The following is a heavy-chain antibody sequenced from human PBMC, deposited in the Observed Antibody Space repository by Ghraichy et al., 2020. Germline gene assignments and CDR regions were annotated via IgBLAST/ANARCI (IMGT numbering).Heavy chain of an antibody. CDR3: ARGSSRSSYYTWFDP. V-gene: IGHV1-8*01. Sequence: SVQVSCKASGYDFTSYDINWVRQATGQGLEWIGWMNPNGGNIGYAQKFKGRVTMTRNIFISTAYMELSSLRSEDTAVYYCARGSSRSSYYTWFDPWGQGTLVTVSS. CDR2: MNPNGGNI. CDR1: GYDFTSYD. J-gene: IGHJ5*02. D-gene: IGHD6-13*01.